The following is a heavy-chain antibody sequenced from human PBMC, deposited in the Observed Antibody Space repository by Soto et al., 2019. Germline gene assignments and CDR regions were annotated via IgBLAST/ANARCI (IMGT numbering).Heavy chain of an antibody. CDR2: IIPLLDTV. D-gene: IGHD5-12*01. Sequence: QVQVVQSGAEVKKPGSSVKVSCKAGVTFSTSSITWVRQAPGQGLEWMGRIIPLLDTVDYAQKFQGRVTITADKSTNTAYMDLTRLTFEETAVYYGARDSPIGSEYSGDDGIDYWGQGTLVTVSS. CDR1: GVTFSTSS. V-gene: IGHV1-69*08. CDR3: ARDSPIGSEYSGDDGIDY. J-gene: IGHJ4*02.